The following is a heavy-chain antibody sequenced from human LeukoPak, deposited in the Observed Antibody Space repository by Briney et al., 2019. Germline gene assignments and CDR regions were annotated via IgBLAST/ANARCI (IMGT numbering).Heavy chain of an antibody. CDR1: GGSVSGYY. Sequence: SETLSLTCTVSGGSVSGYYWSWIRRPPGRGLEWIGYIFYSGTTLYSPSLKSRVTMSEDTSENQFSLKLSSVTAADTAAYYCARHDVVPVIRRGFDFWGQGILVTVSS. V-gene: IGHV4-59*08. CDR3: ARHDVVPVIRRGFDF. J-gene: IGHJ4*02. D-gene: IGHD2-21*02. CDR2: IFYSGTT.